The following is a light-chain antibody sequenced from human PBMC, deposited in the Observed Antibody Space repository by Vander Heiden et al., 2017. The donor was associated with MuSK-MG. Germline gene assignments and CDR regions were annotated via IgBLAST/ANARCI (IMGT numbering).Light chain of an antibody. CDR2: EVS. V-gene: IGLV2-23*02. J-gene: IGLJ3*02. CDR1: SSDVGSYNL. Sequence: QSALTQPASVSGSPGRSITIPCTGPSSDVGSYNLVSWYQQHPGNAPNLMIYEVSKRPSGVSNRFSGSKSGNTASLTISGLQAEDEADYYCCSYAGSSTWVFGGGTKLTVL. CDR3: CSYAGSSTWV.